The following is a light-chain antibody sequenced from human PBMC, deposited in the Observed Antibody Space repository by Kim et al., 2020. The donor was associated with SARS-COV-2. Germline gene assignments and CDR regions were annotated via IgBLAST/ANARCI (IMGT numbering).Light chain of an antibody. V-gene: IGKV3-20*01. CDR2: GAS. J-gene: IGKJ4*01. CDR1: QSVSSNY. Sequence: EIVLTQSPGTLSLSPGERATLSCRASQSVSSNYLAWYQQKPGQAPRLLIYGASSRATGIPDRFSGSGSGTDFTLTISRLEPEDFAVYYCQQYGASPLTFGGGTKLEI. CDR3: QQYGASPLT.